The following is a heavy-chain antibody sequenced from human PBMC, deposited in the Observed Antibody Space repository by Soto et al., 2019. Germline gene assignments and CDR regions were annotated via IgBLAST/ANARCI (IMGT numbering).Heavy chain of an antibody. Sequence: HEHLVQSGPEVKRPGASLKVFCKASGYTFTDYYVHWVRQAPGQGLEWMGWINPDSGATNYAQNFKGSMSLSRAPSNDSASMALTTLTSDATAVYYCARGDSGTRGYALPYFDFWGQGSLVTVSS. D-gene: IGHD3-16*01. CDR1: GYTFTDYY. CDR3: ARGDSGTRGYALPYFDF. CDR2: INPDSGAT. J-gene: IGHJ4*02. V-gene: IGHV1-2*02.